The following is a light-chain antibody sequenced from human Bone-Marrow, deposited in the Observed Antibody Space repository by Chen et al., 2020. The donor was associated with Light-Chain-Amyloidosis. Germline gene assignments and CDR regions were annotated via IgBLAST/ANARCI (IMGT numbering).Light chain of an antibody. CDR1: QSVSIY. J-gene: IGKJ4*01. CDR2: DAS. CDR3: QQRSNWPPLT. Sequence: EIVLTQSPASLSLSPGERATLSCRSSQSVSIYLAWYQKKPGQAPRLLIYDASNRATGIPARLSGSGSGTDFTLTISSLEPEDFAVYYCQQRSNWPPLTFGGGTKVEIK. V-gene: IGKV3-11*01.